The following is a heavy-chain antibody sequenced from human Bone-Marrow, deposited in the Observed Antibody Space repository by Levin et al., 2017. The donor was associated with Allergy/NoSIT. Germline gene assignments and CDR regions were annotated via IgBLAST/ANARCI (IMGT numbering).Heavy chain of an antibody. J-gene: IGHJ4*02. CDR1: GFTFSDYY. Sequence: GGSLRLSCAASGFTFSDYYMSWIRQAPGKGLEWVSSMSTSGKTIYYAESVKGRFTISRDNAKKSLYLQMNSLRAEDTAVYYCARDLIYYGSGSSYMGLPYYSDYWGQGTLVTVSS. CDR3: ARDLIYYGSGSSYMGLPYYSDY. CDR2: MSTSGKTI. D-gene: IGHD3-10*01. V-gene: IGHV3-11*01.